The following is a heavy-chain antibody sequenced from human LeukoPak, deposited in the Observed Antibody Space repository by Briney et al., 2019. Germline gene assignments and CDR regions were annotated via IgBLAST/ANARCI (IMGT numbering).Heavy chain of an antibody. CDR3: ASEWPDDAFDI. D-gene: IGHD3-3*01. Sequence: SETLSLTCAVYGGSFSGYYWSWIRQPPGKGLEWIGEINHSGSTNYNPSLKSRVTISVDTSKNQFSPKLSSVTAADTAVYYCASEWPDDAFDIWGQGTMVTVSS. V-gene: IGHV4-34*01. CDR1: GGSFSGYY. J-gene: IGHJ3*02. CDR2: INHSGST.